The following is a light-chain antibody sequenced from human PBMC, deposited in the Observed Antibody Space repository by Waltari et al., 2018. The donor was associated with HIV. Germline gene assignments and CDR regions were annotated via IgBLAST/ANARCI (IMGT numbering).Light chain of an antibody. V-gene: IGLV1-40*01. J-gene: IGLJ2*01. CDR2: ANN. CDR1: SSNLGAGLD. CDR3: QSYDSSFSGAV. Sequence: QSVLTQPPSVSGAPGQRVTVSCTGSSSNLGAGLDLHWYQPIPGPTPKLLIYANNNRPSGGPDRFSGSKSGATASLAITGLQPEDEADYYCQSYDSSFSGAVFGGGTKLTVL.